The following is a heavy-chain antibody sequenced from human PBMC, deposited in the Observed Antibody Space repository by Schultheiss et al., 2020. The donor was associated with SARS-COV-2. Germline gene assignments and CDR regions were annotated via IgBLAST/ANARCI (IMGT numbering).Heavy chain of an antibody. J-gene: IGHJ4*02. V-gene: IGHV3-30*04. CDR1: GFTFSSYA. CDR3: AKGVNFGDYMMSGQYYFDE. CDR2: ILFDGSRK. Sequence: GGSLRLSCAASGFTFSSYAMHWVRQAPGKGLEWVALILFDGSRKFFADSVKGRFSISRDNSKRVLYLQMNNLRPDDTAMYFCAKGVNFGDYMMSGQYYFDEWGQGAPVTVSS. D-gene: IGHD4-17*01.